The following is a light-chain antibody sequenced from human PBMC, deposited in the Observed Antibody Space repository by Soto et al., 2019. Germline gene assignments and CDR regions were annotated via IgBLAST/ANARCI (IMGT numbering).Light chain of an antibody. J-gene: IGKJ5*01. V-gene: IGKV3-11*01. CDR1: QSVSSY. CDR2: DAS. CDR3: QQHSNWPAT. Sequence: IVLTQSPATLTLSPGARPTLSYKASQSVSSYLAWYQQKPGQAPRLLIYDASNRAPGIPARFSGSGSGTDFTLTISSLEPEDFAVYYCQQHSNWPATFGQGTRVEIK.